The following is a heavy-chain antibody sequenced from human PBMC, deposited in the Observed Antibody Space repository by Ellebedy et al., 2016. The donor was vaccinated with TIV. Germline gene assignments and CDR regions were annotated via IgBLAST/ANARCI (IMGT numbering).Heavy chain of an antibody. D-gene: IGHD1-26*01. V-gene: IGHV1-69*04. Sequence: AASVKVSCKASGGTFSSYAISWVRQAPGQGLEWMGRIIPILGIADYAQNFQGRVTFTADKSTSTAYMELSSLRSEDTAVYYCARTRYSGSHNDYWGQGTLVTVSS. CDR2: IIPILGIA. CDR1: GGTFSSYA. CDR3: ARTRYSGSHNDY. J-gene: IGHJ4*02.